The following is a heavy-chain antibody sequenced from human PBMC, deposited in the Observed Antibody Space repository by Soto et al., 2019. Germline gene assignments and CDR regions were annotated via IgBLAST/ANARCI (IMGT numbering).Heavy chain of an antibody. D-gene: IGHD2-2*01. J-gene: IGHJ5*02. CDR2: ISGYNGNT. CDR1: GSTFINYG. CDR3: ARDEVPAANWCDT. Sequence: XSVKGYCQASGSTFINYGLTWGRQAPVQELEWRGWISGYNGNTKYSQKVQGRVTMTTVTATSTAYMELRSLRSDDTAVYDGARDEVPAANWCDTWAQGTLGTVSS. V-gene: IGHV1-18*01.